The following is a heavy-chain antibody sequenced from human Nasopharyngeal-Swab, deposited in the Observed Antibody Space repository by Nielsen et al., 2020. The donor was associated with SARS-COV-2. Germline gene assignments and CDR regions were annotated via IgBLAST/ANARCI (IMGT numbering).Heavy chain of an antibody. CDR2: ISGSGGST. V-gene: IGHV3-23*01. CDR3: AKGQGDQWLVLDY. J-gene: IGHJ4*02. D-gene: IGHD6-19*01. Sequence: GGSLRLSCAASGFTFSSYAMSWVRQAPGKGLEWVSAISGSGGSTYYADSVKGRFTISRDNTKNTLYLQMNSLRAEDTTVYYCAKGQGDQWLVLDYWGQGTLVTVSS. CDR1: GFTFSSYA.